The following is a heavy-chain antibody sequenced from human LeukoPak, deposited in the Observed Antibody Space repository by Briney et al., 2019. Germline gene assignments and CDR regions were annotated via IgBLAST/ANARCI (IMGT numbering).Heavy chain of an antibody. V-gene: IGHV4-30-2*01. D-gene: IGHD6-13*01. CDR1: GGSISSGGYY. Sequence: SQTLSLTCTVSGGSISSGGYYWSWIRQPPGKGLEWIGYIYHNGSTYYNPSLKSRVTISVDRSKNQFSLKLSSVTAADTAVYYCARGEGIAAAGTIDYWGQGTLVTVSS. CDR3: ARGEGIAAAGTIDY. CDR2: IYHNGST. J-gene: IGHJ4*02.